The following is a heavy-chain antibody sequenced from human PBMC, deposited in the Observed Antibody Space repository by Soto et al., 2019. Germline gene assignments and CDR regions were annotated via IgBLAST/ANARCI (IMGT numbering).Heavy chain of an antibody. Sequence: RGSLRLSCVASVFTFSSYAMSWVRQAPGKGLEWVSGISGSGGSTYYADSVKGRFTISRDNSKNTLYLQMNRLRAEDTAVYYCAKLVIVVVPADPGGGMDVWGQGTPVTVSS. CDR1: VFTFSSYA. D-gene: IGHD2-2*01. J-gene: IGHJ6*02. V-gene: IGHV3-23*01. CDR2: ISGSGGST. CDR3: AKLVIVVVPADPGGGMDV.